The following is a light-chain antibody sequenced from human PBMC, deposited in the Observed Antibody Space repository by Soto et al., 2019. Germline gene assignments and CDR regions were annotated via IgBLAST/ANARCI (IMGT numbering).Light chain of an antibody. V-gene: IGKV3-20*01. CDR3: QQYGNSPQT. J-gene: IGKJ1*01. CDR1: QSVNSSY. Sequence: FRWKQSPGTLSLPPGESVPLSCRASQSVNSSYLAWYQHKPGQAPRLLIYGASTRATGIPDRFSGSGSGTDFTLTIARLEPGDFAVYYCQQYGNSPQTFGQGSKVDI. CDR2: GAS.